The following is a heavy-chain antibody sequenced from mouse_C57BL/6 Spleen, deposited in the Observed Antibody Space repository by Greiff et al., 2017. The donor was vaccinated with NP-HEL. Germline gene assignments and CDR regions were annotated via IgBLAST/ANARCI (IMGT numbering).Heavy chain of an antibody. V-gene: IGHV1-72*01. CDR3: ARRATVVATGDAMDY. J-gene: IGHJ4*01. Sequence: QVQLKQPGAELVKPGASVKLSCKASGYTFTSYWMHWVKQRPGRGLEWIGRIDPNSGGTKYNEKFKSKATLTVDKPSSTAYMQLSSLTSEDSAVEYCARRATVVATGDAMDYWGQGTSVTVSS. CDR1: GYTFTSYW. CDR2: IDPNSGGT. D-gene: IGHD1-1*01.